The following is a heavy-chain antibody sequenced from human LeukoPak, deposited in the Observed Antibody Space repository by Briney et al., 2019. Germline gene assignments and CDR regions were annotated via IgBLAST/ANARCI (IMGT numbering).Heavy chain of an antibody. V-gene: IGHV3-23*01. Sequence: GGSLRLSCAASGFTVSSNYMSWVRQAPGKGLEWVSAISGSGGSTYYADSVKGRSTISRDNSKNTLYLQMNSLRAEDTAVYYCAKAHGSGSYPYWGQGTLVTVSS. CDR3: AKAHGSGSYPY. D-gene: IGHD3-10*01. CDR1: GFTVSSNY. J-gene: IGHJ4*02. CDR2: ISGSGGST.